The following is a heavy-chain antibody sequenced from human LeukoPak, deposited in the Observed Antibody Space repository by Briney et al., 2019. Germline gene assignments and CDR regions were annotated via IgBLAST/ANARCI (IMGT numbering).Heavy chain of an antibody. Sequence: SETLSLTCTVSGGSISSSSYYWGWIRQPPGKGLEWIGSIYYSGSTYYNPSLKSRVTISVDTSKHQFSLKLSSVTAADTAVYYCASITPESDAFDIWGQGTMVTVSS. V-gene: IGHV4-39*01. D-gene: IGHD5-24*01. J-gene: IGHJ3*02. CDR3: ASITPESDAFDI. CDR2: IYYSGST. CDR1: GGSISSSSYY.